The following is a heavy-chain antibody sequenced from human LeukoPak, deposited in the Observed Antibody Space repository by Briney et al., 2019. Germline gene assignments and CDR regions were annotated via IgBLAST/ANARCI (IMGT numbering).Heavy chain of an antibody. V-gene: IGHV1-3*01. D-gene: IGHD3-10*01. CDR1: GYTFTSYA. Sequence: ASVKFSCKASGYTFTSYAMHWVRQAPGQRLEWMGWINAGNGNTKYSQKFQGRVTITRDTSASTAYMELSSLRSEDTAVYYCARDHGSGDFDYWGQGTLVTVSS. J-gene: IGHJ4*02. CDR3: ARDHGSGDFDY. CDR2: INAGNGNT.